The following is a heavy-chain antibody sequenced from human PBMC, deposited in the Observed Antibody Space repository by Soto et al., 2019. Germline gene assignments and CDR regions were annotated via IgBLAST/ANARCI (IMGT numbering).Heavy chain of an antibody. Sequence: GGSLRLSCAASGFTFSSYSMNWVRQAPGKGLEWVSSISSSSSYIYYADSVKGRFTISRDNAKNSLYLQMNSLRAEDTAVYYCARGNYVWGSYRYKPSDYWGQGTLVTVSS. D-gene: IGHD3-16*02. V-gene: IGHV3-21*01. CDR3: ARGNYVWGSYRYKPSDY. CDR1: GFTFSSYS. CDR2: ISSSSSYI. J-gene: IGHJ4*02.